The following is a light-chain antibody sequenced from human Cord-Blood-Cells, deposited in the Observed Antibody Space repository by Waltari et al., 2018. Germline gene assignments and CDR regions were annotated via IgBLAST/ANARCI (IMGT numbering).Light chain of an antibody. CDR2: AAS. CDR1: QSISSY. V-gene: IGKV1-39*01. J-gene: IGKJ2*01. CDR3: QQSYSTPPYT. Sequence: DIQMPQSPSSLSASVGDRVTITCRASQSISSYLNWYQQKPGKAPKLLIYAASSLQIGVPSRFSGSGSGTDFTLTISSLQPEDFATYYCQQSYSTPPYTFGQGTKLEIK.